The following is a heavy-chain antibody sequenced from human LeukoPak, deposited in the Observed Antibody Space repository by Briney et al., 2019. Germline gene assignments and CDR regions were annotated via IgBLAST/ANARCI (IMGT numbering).Heavy chain of an antibody. CDR1: GFTFSSYA. D-gene: IGHD2-15*01. CDR2: VSDSGNTT. CDR3: AKLQKTSCYSVGDY. V-gene: IGHV3-23*01. J-gene: IGHJ4*02. Sequence: GGSLRLSCAASGFTFSSYAMSWVRQAPGKGLEWVSAVSDSGNTTYYVGSVKGRFTISRDNSRNTLFLQMNSLRAEDTAVYYCAKLQKTSCYSVGDYWGQGTLVTVSS.